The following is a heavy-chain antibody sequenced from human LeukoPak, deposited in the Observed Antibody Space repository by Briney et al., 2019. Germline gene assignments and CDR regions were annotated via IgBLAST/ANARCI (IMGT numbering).Heavy chain of an antibody. CDR3: AKKKRELRGFDY. J-gene: IGHJ4*02. D-gene: IGHD1-7*01. CDR2: IGGSGGST. Sequence: PGGSLRLSRAASGFTFSSYAMSWVRQAPGKGLEWVSVIGGSGGSTYYADSVKGRFTISRDNSKNTLYLQMSSLRAEDTAVCYCAKKKRELRGFDYWGQGTLVTVSS. V-gene: IGHV3-23*01. CDR1: GFTFSSYA.